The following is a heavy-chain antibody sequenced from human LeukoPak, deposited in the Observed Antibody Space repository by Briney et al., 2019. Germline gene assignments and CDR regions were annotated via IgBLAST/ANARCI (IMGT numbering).Heavy chain of an antibody. CDR1: GFTFSSYE. CDR3: VKGGQWLITN. D-gene: IGHD6-19*01. V-gene: IGHV3-48*03. Sequence: GGSLRLSCAASGFTFSSYEMNWVRQAPGKGLEWVSYISSSGSTIYYADSVKGRFTISRDNSKNSLYLQMNSLRSEDTAVYFCVKGGQWLITNWGQGTPVTVSS. CDR2: ISSSGSTI. J-gene: IGHJ4*02.